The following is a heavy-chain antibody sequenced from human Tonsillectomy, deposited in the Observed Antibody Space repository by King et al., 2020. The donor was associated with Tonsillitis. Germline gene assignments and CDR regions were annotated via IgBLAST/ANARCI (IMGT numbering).Heavy chain of an antibody. Sequence: QLVQSGAEVKKPGASVKVSCMASGYTFTGYYIHWVRQAPGQGLEWMGWMNPDSGGTNYAQKFQGRVTMSRDTSIRAAYMDLSSLSSDDTAVYYCARAGDFEIQPPAVPYDTLVFPPPPQEPFDYWGQGTLVTVSS. J-gene: IGHJ4*02. CDR2: MNPDSGGT. V-gene: IGHV1-2*02. CDR3: ARAGDFEIQPPAVPYDTLVFPPPPQEPFDY. D-gene: IGHD3-3*01. CDR1: GYTFTGYY.